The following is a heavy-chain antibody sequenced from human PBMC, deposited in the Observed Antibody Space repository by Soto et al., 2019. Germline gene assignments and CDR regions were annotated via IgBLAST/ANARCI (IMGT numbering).Heavy chain of an antibody. J-gene: IGHJ4*02. V-gene: IGHV2-5*02. Sequence: QITWKQSGPTLVQPTPTLTLPCTFSGFSLSTSGVSVGWIRQPPGKALEWLALIYWDDDKRYSPSRKSRLTITKDTSKNQVVLTVTNVDPVDTATYYCAHRRGRSYYSFDYWGPGTLVTVSS. CDR1: GFSLSTSGVS. CDR3: AHRRGRSYYSFDY. CDR2: IYWDDDK. D-gene: IGHD3-10*01.